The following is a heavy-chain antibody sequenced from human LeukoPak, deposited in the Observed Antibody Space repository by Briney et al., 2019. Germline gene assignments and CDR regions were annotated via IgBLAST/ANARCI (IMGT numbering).Heavy chain of an antibody. D-gene: IGHD1-26*01. V-gene: IGHV3-30*04. CDR3: ARDLWGVGATALDY. CDR2: ISYDGSNK. Sequence: GGSLRLPCAASGFTFSSYAMHWVRQAPGKGLEWVAVISYDGSNKYYADSVKGRFTISRDNSKNTLYLQMNSLRAEDTAVYYCARDLWGVGATALDYWGQGTLVTVSS. J-gene: IGHJ4*02. CDR1: GFTFSSYA.